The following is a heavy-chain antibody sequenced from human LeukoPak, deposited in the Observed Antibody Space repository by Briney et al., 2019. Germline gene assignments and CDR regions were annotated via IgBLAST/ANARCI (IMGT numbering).Heavy chain of an antibody. Sequence: ASVKVSCKASGYTFTSYYMHWVRQAPGQGLEWMGIINPSGGSTYYAQKFQGRVTMTRDTSTSTVYMELSSLRSEDTAVYYCATDQGIAALDYWGQGTLVTVSS. V-gene: IGHV1-46*01. CDR3: ATDQGIAALDY. CDR2: INPSGGST. J-gene: IGHJ4*02. D-gene: IGHD6-13*01. CDR1: GYTFTSYY.